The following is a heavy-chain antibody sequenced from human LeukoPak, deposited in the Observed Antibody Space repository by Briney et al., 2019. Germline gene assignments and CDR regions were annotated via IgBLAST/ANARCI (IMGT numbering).Heavy chain of an antibody. J-gene: IGHJ3*02. CDR1: GFTVSSNY. D-gene: IGHD3-22*01. Sequence: PGWSLRLSCAASGFTVSSNYMSWVRQAPGKGLAWVSVIYSDGSTYYADSVKGRCTISRDNSKNTLYLQMNSLRDEDTAVYHCASRDYYDSSGYPYAFDIWGQGTMVIVSS. CDR2: IYSDGST. CDR3: ASRDYYDSSGYPYAFDI. V-gene: IGHV3-53*01.